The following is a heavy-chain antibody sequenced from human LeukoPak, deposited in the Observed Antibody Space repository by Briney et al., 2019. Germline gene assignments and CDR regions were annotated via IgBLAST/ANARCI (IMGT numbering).Heavy chain of an antibody. J-gene: IGHJ4*02. CDR1: GFTFSSYA. D-gene: IGHD3-10*01. Sequence: GRSLRLSCAASGFTFSSYAMHWVRQAPAKGLEWGAVISYDGSNKYYADSVKGRFTISRDNSKNTLYLQMNRLRAEDTAVYYCARDRVSFMVRGVLNYWGQGTLVTVSS. CDR2: ISYDGSNK. CDR3: ARDRVSFMVRGVLNY. V-gene: IGHV3-30*04.